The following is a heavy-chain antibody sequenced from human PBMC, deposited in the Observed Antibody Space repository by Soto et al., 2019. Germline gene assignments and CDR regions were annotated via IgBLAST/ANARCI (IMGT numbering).Heavy chain of an antibody. Sequence: ASVKVSCKASGYTFTSYGISWVRQAPGQGLEWMGWISAYNGNTNYAQKLQGRVTMTTDTSTSTAYMELRSLRSADTAVYYCARDGLDTAMVWWTYGMDVWGQGTTVTVSS. D-gene: IGHD5-18*01. CDR3: ARDGLDTAMVWWTYGMDV. J-gene: IGHJ6*02. CDR2: ISAYNGNT. V-gene: IGHV1-18*01. CDR1: GYTFTSYG.